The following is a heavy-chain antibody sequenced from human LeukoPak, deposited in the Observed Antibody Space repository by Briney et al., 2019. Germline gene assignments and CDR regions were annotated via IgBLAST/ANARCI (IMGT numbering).Heavy chain of an antibody. Sequence: GGSLRLFWAASGFTFSIYAMHWARQARGKGIVWVVVISYDGSNKYYAESVKGRFNISRDNSKNTMYLKMNRLRAEDTAVYYCARDVEMAYYDSSGPLDYWGQGTLVTVSS. V-gene: IGHV3-30*11. D-gene: IGHD3-22*01. CDR3: ARDVEMAYYDSSGPLDY. J-gene: IGHJ4*02. CDR2: ISYDGSNK. CDR1: GFTFSIYA.